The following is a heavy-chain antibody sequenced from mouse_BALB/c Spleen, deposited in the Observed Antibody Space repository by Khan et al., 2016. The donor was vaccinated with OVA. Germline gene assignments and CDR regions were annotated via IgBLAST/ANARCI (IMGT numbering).Heavy chain of an antibody. Sequence: QIQLVQSGPELKKPGETVKISCKASGYTFTNYGMNWVKQAPGKGLKWMGWINTNTGEPTYAEEFKERFAFSLETSASTAYLQINNLKNEDTATYFCARGYYMYGSLCAYWGQGTLVTVSA. V-gene: IGHV9-3*02. CDR1: GYTFTNYG. CDR3: ARGYYMYGSLCAY. CDR2: INTNTGEP. J-gene: IGHJ3*01. D-gene: IGHD2-14*01.